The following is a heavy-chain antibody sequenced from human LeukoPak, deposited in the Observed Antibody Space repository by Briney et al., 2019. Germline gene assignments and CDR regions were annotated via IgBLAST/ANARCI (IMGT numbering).Heavy chain of an antibody. CDR1: GGSISSSSYY. J-gene: IGHJ4*02. Sequence: SETLSLTCTVSGGSISSSSYYWGWIRQPPGKGLEWIGSIYYSGSTYYDPSLKSRVTISVDTSKSQFSLKLSSVTAADTAVYYCARDTRDILTASGWGQGTLVTVSS. CDR3: ARDTRDILTASG. V-gene: IGHV4-39*07. D-gene: IGHD3-9*01. CDR2: IYYSGST.